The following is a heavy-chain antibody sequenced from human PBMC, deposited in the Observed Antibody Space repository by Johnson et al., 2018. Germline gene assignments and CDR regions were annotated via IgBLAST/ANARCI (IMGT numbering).Heavy chain of an antibody. J-gene: IGHJ3*02. Sequence: EVQLVESGGGLVKPGGSLRLSCAASGFTFSSYSMNWVRQAPGKGLEWVSSISSSSSYIYYADSVKGRFTISRDNAKNSLYLQMNSLRAEDTVVYYCAGDGLAYCGGDCYSVNAFDIWGQGTMVTVAS. D-gene: IGHD2-21*02. CDR1: GFTFSSYS. CDR3: AGDGLAYCGGDCYSVNAFDI. V-gene: IGHV3-21*01. CDR2: ISSSSSYI.